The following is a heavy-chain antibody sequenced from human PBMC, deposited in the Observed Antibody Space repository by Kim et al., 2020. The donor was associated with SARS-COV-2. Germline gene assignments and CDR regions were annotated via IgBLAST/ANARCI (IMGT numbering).Heavy chain of an antibody. Sequence: SVKVSCKASGGTFSSYAISWVRQAPGQGLEWMGGIIPIFGTANYAQKFQGRVTITADESTSTAYMELSSLRSEDTAVYYCARWYESRLNYYYYYGMDVWGQGTTVTVSS. CDR3: ARWYESRLNYYYYYGMDV. D-gene: IGHD3-22*01. J-gene: IGHJ6*02. V-gene: IGHV1-69*13. CDR1: GGTFSSYA. CDR2: IIPIFGTA.